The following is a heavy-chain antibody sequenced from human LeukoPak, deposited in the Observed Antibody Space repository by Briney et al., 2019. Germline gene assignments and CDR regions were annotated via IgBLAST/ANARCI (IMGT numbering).Heavy chain of an antibody. CDR2: IWYDGSNK. V-gene: IGHV3-33*01. D-gene: IGHD3-10*01. CDR3: AREAITVVRAAYWYFDL. J-gene: IGHJ2*01. Sequence: PGRSLRLSRAASGFTFSSYGMHWVRQAPGKGLEWVAVIWYDGSNKYYADSVKGRFTISRDNAKNTLYLQMNSLRAEDTAVYYCAREAITVVRAAYWYFDLWGRGTLVTVSS. CDR1: GFTFSSYG.